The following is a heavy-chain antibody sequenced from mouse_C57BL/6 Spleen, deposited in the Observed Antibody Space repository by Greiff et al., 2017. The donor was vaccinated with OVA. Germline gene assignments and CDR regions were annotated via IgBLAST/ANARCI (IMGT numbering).Heavy chain of an antibody. CDR2: INPGSGGT. CDR3: AAYYGSSWFAY. D-gene: IGHD1-1*01. CDR1: GYAFTNYL. V-gene: IGHV1-54*01. Sequence: QVQLQQSGAELVRPGTSVKVSCKASGYAFTNYLIEWVKQRPGQGLEWIGVINPGSGGTNYNEKFKGKATLTADKSSSTAYMQLSSLTSEDSAVYFCAAYYGSSWFAYWGQGTLVTVSA. J-gene: IGHJ3*01.